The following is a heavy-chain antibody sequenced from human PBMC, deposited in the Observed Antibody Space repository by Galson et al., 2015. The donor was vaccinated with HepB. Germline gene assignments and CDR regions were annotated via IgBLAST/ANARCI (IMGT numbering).Heavy chain of an antibody. V-gene: IGHV3-23*01. CDR3: AKRAVTTVAYYFDY. D-gene: IGHD4-23*01. J-gene: IGHJ4*02. Sequence: SLRLSCAASGFTFSDYAMAWVRQAPGKGLEFVSAITASSGTTHYADSVKGRFIILRDNSKNTLYLHLSSLRAEYTALYYCAKRAVTTVAYYFDYWGQGTLVTVSS. CDR1: GFTFSDYA. CDR2: ITASSGTT.